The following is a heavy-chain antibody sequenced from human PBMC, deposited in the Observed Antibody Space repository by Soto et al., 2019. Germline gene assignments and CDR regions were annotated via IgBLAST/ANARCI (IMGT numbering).Heavy chain of an antibody. J-gene: IGHJ4*02. V-gene: IGHV4-30-2*01. CDR3: ARGGGYDPFEY. CDR2: INHLETT. D-gene: IGHD5-12*01. CDR1: GDSISYGGYP. Sequence: PSETLSLTCTASGDSISYGGYPWSWIRQTPGKGLEWIGYINHLETTFYNPSFESRLTLSTDRTKNQFSLKLQSVTAADRAVYYWARGGGYDPFEYWGQGILVTVSS.